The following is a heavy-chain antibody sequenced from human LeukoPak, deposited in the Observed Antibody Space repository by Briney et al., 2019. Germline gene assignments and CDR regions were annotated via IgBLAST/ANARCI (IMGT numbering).Heavy chain of an antibody. Sequence: SETLSLTCAVYGGSFSGYYWSWIRQPPGKGVEWIGEINHSGSTNYNPSLKSRVTISVDTSKNQFSLKLSSVTAADTAVYYCARRVVATSLEKDSAVGGLDYWGQGTLVTVSS. J-gene: IGHJ4*02. CDR2: INHSGST. CDR1: GGSFSGYY. V-gene: IGHV4-34*01. CDR3: ARRVVATSLEKDSAVGGLDY. D-gene: IGHD5-12*01.